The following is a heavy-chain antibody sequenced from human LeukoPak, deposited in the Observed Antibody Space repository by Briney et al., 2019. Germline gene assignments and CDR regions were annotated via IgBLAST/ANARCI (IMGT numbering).Heavy chain of an antibody. CDR2: IIPIFGTA. CDR1: GGTFSSYA. J-gene: IGHJ4*02. D-gene: IGHD1-26*01. CDR3: AVGAPHSGSYPCDY. Sequence: SVRVSCKASGGTFSSYAISWVRQAPGQGLEWMGGIIPIFGTANYAQKFQGRVTITTDESTSTAYMELSSLRSEDTAVYYCAVGAPHSGSYPCDYWGQGTLVTVSS. V-gene: IGHV1-69*05.